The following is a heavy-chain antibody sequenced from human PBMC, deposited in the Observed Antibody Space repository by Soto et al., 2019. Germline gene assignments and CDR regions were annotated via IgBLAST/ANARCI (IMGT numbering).Heavy chain of an antibody. Sequence: LRXSCASSGFTFRSYAMSWVRQAPGKGLEWVSAISGSGGSTYYADSVKGRFTISRDNSKNTLYLQMNSLRAEDTAVYYCAKNPSGNYYYRMDVWGQGTPVTVSS. CDR2: ISGSGGST. CDR3: AKNPSGNYYYRMDV. V-gene: IGHV3-23*01. CDR1: GFTFRSYA. J-gene: IGHJ6*02.